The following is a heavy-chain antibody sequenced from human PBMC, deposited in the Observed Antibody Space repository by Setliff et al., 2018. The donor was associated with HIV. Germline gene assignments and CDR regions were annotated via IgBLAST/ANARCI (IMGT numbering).Heavy chain of an antibody. CDR3: ARAPTGELDF. V-gene: IGHV4-34*01. D-gene: IGHD7-27*01. CDR2: INHSGST. J-gene: IGHJ4*02. Sequence: SETLSLTCAVYGGSFSGYYWSWIRQPPGKGLEWIGEINHSGSTNYNPSLKSRVTISLDTSNDRFSLRLSSVTAADTAVYYCARAPTGELDFWGQGTQVTVSS. CDR1: GGSFSGYY.